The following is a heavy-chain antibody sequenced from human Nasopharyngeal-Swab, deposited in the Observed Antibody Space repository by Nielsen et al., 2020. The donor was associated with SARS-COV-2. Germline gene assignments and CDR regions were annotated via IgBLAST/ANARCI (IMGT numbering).Heavy chain of an antibody. CDR3: ARGGAGVVPSPVLGLGPYYSYYYMDV. V-gene: IGHV4-34*01. CDR1: GGSFSGHQ. Sequence: SETLSLTCAVYGGSFSGHQWSWVRQPPGKGLEGIGEVSHGGGTNYNPSLKSRVTISVATSKNQFSLKLSSVTAADTAVYYCARGGAGVVPSPVLGLGPYYSYYYMDVWGKGTTVTVSS. CDR2: VSHGGGT. J-gene: IGHJ6*03. D-gene: IGHD2-2*01.